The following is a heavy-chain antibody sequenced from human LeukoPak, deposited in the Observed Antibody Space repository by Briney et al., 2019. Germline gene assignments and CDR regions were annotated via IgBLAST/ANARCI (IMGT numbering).Heavy chain of an antibody. CDR3: AKSRSGYYRAAFDY. Sequence: GGSLRLSCAASGLTFSSYSMNWVRQAPGKGLEWVSYISSSSSTIYYADSVKGRFTISRDNSKNTLYLQMNSLRAEDTAVYYCAKSRSGYYRAAFDYWGQGTLVTVSS. D-gene: IGHD3-22*01. J-gene: IGHJ4*02. CDR2: ISSSSSTI. CDR1: GLTFSSYS. V-gene: IGHV3-48*01.